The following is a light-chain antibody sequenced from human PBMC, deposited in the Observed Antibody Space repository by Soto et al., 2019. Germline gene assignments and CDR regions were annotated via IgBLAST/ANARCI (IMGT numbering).Light chain of an antibody. J-gene: IGLJ1*01. CDR1: SSDVGSYNL. CDR3: CSYAGSSTYV. Sequence: QSALTQPASVSGSPGQSITISCTGTSSDVGSYNLVSWYQQHPGKAPKLMIYEVSKRPSGVSNRFSGSKSGNTASLTISGLKAGDEADYYCCSYAGSSTYVFGTGDQGTVL. V-gene: IGLV2-23*02. CDR2: EVS.